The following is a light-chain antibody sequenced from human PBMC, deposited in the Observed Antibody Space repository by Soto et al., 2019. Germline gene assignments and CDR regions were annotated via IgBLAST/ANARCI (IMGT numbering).Light chain of an antibody. J-gene: IGKJ1*01. CDR2: DAP. CDR3: QQYKKWPRT. Sequence: EIVMTQSPATLSVSPGERATLSCRASQSVSSNFAWYQQKPGQAPRLLIYDAPTRATGIPARFSGSGSGTEFTLTISSLQSEDFAVYYCQQYKKWPRTFGHGTKGDIK. CDR1: QSVSSN. V-gene: IGKV3-15*01.